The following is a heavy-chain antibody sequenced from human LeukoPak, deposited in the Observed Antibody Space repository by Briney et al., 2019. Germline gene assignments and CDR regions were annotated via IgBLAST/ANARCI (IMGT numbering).Heavy chain of an antibody. D-gene: IGHD6-19*01. Sequence: SGTLSLTCTVSGGSIITYFWSWIRQPPGKGLEWIGYIYYSGSTNYNPSLRSRVTISVDTSKNQFSLKLSSVTAADTAVYYCARGVTGGWFGDFQHWGQGTLVTVSS. V-gene: IGHV4-59*01. CDR2: IYYSGST. CDR3: ARGVTGGWFGDFQH. J-gene: IGHJ1*01. CDR1: GGSIITYF.